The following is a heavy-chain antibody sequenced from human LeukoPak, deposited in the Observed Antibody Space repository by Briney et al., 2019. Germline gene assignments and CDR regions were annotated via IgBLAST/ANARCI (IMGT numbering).Heavy chain of an antibody. Sequence: GASVKVSCKASGYTFTSYGISWVRQAPGQGLEWMGWISTYNGNTNYAQKLQSRVTMTTGTSTSTAYMELRSLRSDDTAVYYCARDSRPDNERYSSSVAPFDPWGQGTLVTVSS. CDR3: ARDSRPDNERYSSSVAPFDP. CDR2: ISTYNGNT. CDR1: GYTFTSYG. V-gene: IGHV1-18*01. J-gene: IGHJ5*02. D-gene: IGHD6-13*01.